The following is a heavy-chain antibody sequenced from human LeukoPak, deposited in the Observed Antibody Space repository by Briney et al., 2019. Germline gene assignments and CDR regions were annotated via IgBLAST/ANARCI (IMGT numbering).Heavy chain of an antibody. Sequence: GGSLRLSCAASGFTFSSYWMSWVRQAPGKGLEWVANIKQDGSEKYYVDSVKGRFTISRDNAKNSLYLQMNSLRAEDTAVYYCARGLGGYCSGGSCYSRYYYYYMDVWGKGTTVTVSS. J-gene: IGHJ6*03. CDR2: IKQDGSEK. CDR1: GFTFSSYW. V-gene: IGHV3-7*01. D-gene: IGHD2-15*01. CDR3: ARGLGGYCSGGSCYSRYYYYYMDV.